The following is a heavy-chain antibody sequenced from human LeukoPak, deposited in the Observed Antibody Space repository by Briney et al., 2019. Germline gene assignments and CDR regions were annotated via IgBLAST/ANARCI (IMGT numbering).Heavy chain of an antibody. Sequence: GGSLRLSCAASGFTFSSYGMHWVRQAPGKGLEWVAFIRYDGSNKYYADSVKGRFTISRDNSKNTLYLQMNSLRAEDTAVYYCAKIGYDSSYDAFDIWGQGTMVTVSS. V-gene: IGHV3-30*02. CDR1: GFTFSSYG. J-gene: IGHJ3*02. D-gene: IGHD3-22*01. CDR2: IRYDGSNK. CDR3: AKIGYDSSYDAFDI.